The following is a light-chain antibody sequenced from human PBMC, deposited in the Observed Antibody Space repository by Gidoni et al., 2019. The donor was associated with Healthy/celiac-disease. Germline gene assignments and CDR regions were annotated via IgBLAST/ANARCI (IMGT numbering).Light chain of an antibody. CDR2: AAS. J-gene: IGKJ2*01. CDR1: KSISSY. CDR3: QQSYSTPYT. V-gene: IGKV1-39*01. Sequence: DIQMTQSPSSLSASVGDRVTITCRASKSISSYLNWYQQKPGKAPKLLIYAASSLQSGVQSRFSGSGSGTDFPLTISSLQPEDFATYYCQQSYSTPYTFGQGTKLEIK.